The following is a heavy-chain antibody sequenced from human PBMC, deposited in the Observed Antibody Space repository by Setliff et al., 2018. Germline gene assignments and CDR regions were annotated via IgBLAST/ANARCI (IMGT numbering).Heavy chain of an antibody. V-gene: IGHV4-61*02. Sequence: PSETLSLTCTVSGGSITDENSWWAWIRQPAGKRPEWLGLIYIRGGTDYNPSLKSRVTISLDTSRNQFSLNLTSVTAADTAVYYCAVDHVTNIAESGYGYTRIDPWGQGIPGTVSS. D-gene: IGHD6-19*01. CDR3: AVDHVTNIAESGYGYTRIDP. CDR1: GGSITDENSW. J-gene: IGHJ5*02. CDR2: IYIRGGT.